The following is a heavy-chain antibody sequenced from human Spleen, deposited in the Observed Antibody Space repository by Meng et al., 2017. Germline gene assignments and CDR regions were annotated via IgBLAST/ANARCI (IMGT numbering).Heavy chain of an antibody. J-gene: IGHJ1*01. CDR3: ARDRGGSYLHQYFQH. CDR1: GVTFSSYA. Sequence: QEEVLQAVAEVNKPGSSVKVSCNASGVTFSSYAISWVRQAPVQGLEWMGGIIPIFCTANYAQKFQGRATITADESTSTAYMELSSLRSEDTAVYYCARDRGGSYLHQYFQHWGQGTLVTVSS. CDR2: IIPIFCTA. D-gene: IGHD1-26*01. V-gene: IGHV1-69*01.